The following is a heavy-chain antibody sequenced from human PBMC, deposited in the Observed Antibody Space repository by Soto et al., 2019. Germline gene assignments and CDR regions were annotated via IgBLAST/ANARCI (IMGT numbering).Heavy chain of an antibody. V-gene: IGHV3-7*05. D-gene: IGHD4-17*01. CDR3: ATRTTIFDY. CDR1: GFTFGSYW. CDR2: INQDGSEK. Sequence: GGSLRLSCAASGFTFGSYWMSWVRQAPGKGLEWVANINQDGSEKYYVDSVKGRFTISRDNARNSLYLQMNSLRAEDTAVYYCATRTTIFDYWGQGTLVTVSS. J-gene: IGHJ4*02.